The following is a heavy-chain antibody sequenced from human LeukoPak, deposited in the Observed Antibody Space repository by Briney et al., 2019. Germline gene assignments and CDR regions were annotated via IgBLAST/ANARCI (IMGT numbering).Heavy chain of an antibody. V-gene: IGHV4-39*07. Sequence: SETLSLTCTVSGGSISSSSYYWGWIRQPPGKGLEWIGSIYYSGSTYYNPSLKSRVTISVDTSKNQFSLKLSSVTAADTAVYYCARGLLEPHAFNIWGQGTMVTVSS. D-gene: IGHD1-1*01. CDR3: ARGLLEPHAFNI. J-gene: IGHJ3*02. CDR1: GGSISSSSYY. CDR2: IYYSGST.